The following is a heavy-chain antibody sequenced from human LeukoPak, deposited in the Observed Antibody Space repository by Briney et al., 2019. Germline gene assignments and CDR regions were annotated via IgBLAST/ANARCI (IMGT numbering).Heavy chain of an antibody. CDR2: IKQDGSEK. Sequence: RPGGSLRLSCAASGFTFSSYWMSWVRQAPGKGLEWVANIKQDGSEKYYVDSVKGRFTISRDNAKNSLYLQMNSLRAEDTAVYYCARDGSGRPYYDFWSGVPHRGKYYYYMDVWGKGTTVTVSS. CDR3: ARDGSGRPYYDFWSGVPHRGKYYYYMDV. J-gene: IGHJ6*03. CDR1: GFTFSSYW. D-gene: IGHD3-3*01. V-gene: IGHV3-7*01.